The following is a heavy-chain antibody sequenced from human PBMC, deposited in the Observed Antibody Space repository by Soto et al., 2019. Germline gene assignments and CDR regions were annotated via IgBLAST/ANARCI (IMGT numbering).Heavy chain of an antibody. V-gene: IGHV5-51*01. CDR3: AIPYYDILTGYDAFDI. CDR1: GYSFTSYW. Sequence: GESLKISCKGSGYSFTSYWIGWVRQMPVKGLEWMGIIYPGDSDTRYSPSFQGQVTTSADKSISTAYLQWSSLKASDTAMYYCAIPYYDILTGYDAFDIWGQGTMVTVSS. D-gene: IGHD3-9*01. CDR2: IYPGDSDT. J-gene: IGHJ3*02.